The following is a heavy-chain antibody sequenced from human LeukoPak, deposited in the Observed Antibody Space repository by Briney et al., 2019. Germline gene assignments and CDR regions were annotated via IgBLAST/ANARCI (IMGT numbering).Heavy chain of an antibody. CDR3: ARTQYCTSTSCYWFDP. D-gene: IGHD2-2*01. J-gene: IGHJ5*02. V-gene: IGHV4-4*07. CDR1: GGSISSSY. CDR2: IYTSESP. Sequence: PSETLSLTCTVSGGSISSSYWSWIRQPAGMGLECIGRIYTSESPNYNPSLKGRVTMSVDTSKNQLSLKLRSVTAADTAVYYCARTQYCTSTSCYWFDPWGQGTLVTVSS.